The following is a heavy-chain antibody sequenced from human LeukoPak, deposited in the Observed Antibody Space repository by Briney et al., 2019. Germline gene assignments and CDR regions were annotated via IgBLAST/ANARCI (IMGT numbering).Heavy chain of an antibody. Sequence: GGSLRLSCAASGFTFSSYEMNWVRQAPGKGLEWVSYISSSCSTIYYADSVKGRFTISRDNAKNTLNLQMNSLRAEDTAVYYCAKDPTHFRVWDDYDSNVLNSWGQGTLVTVSS. CDR2: ISSSCSTI. J-gene: IGHJ4*02. CDR3: AKDPTHFRVWDDYDSNVLNS. V-gene: IGHV3-48*03. D-gene: IGHD3-22*01. CDR1: GFTFSSYE.